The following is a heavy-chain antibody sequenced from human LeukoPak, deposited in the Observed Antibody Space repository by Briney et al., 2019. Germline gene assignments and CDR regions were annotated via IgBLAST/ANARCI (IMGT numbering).Heavy chain of an antibody. CDR2: VSAYNGNT. Sequence: ASVKVSCKASGYTFTSYGISWVRQAPGQGLEWMGWVSAYNGNTNYAQKLQGRVTMTTDTSTSTAYMELRSLRSDDTAVYYCARGRDFWSGYSLSFYYGMDVWGQGTTVTVSS. J-gene: IGHJ6*02. CDR3: ARGRDFWSGYSLSFYYGMDV. CDR1: GYTFTSYG. V-gene: IGHV1-18*01. D-gene: IGHD3-3*01.